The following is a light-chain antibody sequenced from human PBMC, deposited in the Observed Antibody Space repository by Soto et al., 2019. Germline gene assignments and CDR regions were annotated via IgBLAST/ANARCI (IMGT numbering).Light chain of an antibody. CDR2: GAS. V-gene: IGKV3-20*01. J-gene: IGKJ4*01. CDR3: QQYGRSPLT. CDR1: QSVGSNY. Sequence: EIVLTQSPGTLSLSLGERATVSCRASQSVGSNYLAWYQRKPGQAPRLLIYGASSRATGIPDRFSGSGSGTDFTLTISRLEPEDFSVYYCQQYGRSPLTFGGGTKVDIK.